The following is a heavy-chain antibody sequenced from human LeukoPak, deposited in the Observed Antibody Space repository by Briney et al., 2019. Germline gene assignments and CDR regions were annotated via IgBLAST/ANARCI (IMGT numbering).Heavy chain of an antibody. J-gene: IGHJ4*02. Sequence: ASVKVSCKASGYTFTGYYMHWVRQAPGQGLEWMGWISAYNGNTNYAQKLQGRVTMTTDTSTSTAYMELRSLRSDDTAVYYCAREGGSYYFDYWGQGTLVTVSS. V-gene: IGHV1-18*04. CDR3: AREGGSYYFDY. CDR2: ISAYNGNT. D-gene: IGHD1-26*01. CDR1: GYTFTGYY.